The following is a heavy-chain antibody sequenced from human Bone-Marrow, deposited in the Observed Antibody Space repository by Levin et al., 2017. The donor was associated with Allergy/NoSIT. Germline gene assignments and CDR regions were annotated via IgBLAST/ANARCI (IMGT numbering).Heavy chain of an antibody. Sequence: LSLTCAATGFTFRDYWMTWVRQAPGRGLEWVASIDQDGSQKYYVDSVKGRFTISRDNAKNSLDLQMNYLRADDTAVYYCARTLRGISAYDAFDIWGHGTMVTFSS. V-gene: IGHV3-7*03. CDR1: GFTFRDYW. D-gene: IGHD5-12*01. J-gene: IGHJ3*02. CDR2: IDQDGSQK. CDR3: ARTLRGISAYDAFDI.